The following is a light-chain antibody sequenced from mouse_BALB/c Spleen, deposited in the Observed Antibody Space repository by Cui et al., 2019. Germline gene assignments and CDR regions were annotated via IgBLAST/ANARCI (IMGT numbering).Light chain of an antibody. CDR3: QQWSSNPPT. J-gene: IGKJ2*01. CDR2: DTS. V-gene: IGKV4-59*01. Sequence: HIVLTQSPAIMSASPGEKVTMTCSASSSVSYMHWYQQKSGTSPKRWIYDTSKLASGVPARFSGSGSGTSYSLTISSMEPEDAATYYCQQWSSNPPTFGGGTKLEIK. CDR1: SSVSY.